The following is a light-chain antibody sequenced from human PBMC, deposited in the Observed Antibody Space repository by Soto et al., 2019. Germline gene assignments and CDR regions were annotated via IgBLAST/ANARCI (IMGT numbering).Light chain of an antibody. J-gene: IGKJ1*01. CDR2: AAS. Sequence: DIQMTQSPSSLSASVGDRVTITCRPSQDIRNDLGWFQVKPGKAPKSLIYAASRLQSGVPSRFRGSGSASEFTLTISSLQPQDFGTHFCLQHHAYPWTLGQGTKVGIK. CDR1: QDIRND. CDR3: LQHHAYPWT. V-gene: IGKV1-17*01.